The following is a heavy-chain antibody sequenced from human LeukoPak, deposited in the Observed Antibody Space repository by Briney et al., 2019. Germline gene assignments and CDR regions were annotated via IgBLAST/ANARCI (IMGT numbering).Heavy chain of an antibody. V-gene: IGHV4-39*01. CDR1: GGSISSSSYY. J-gene: IGHJ3*02. CDR2: IYYSGST. D-gene: IGHD1-26*01. CDR3: ASTSPIDAFDI. Sequence: SETLSLTCTVSGGSISSSSYYWGWIRQPPGKGLEWIGSIYYSGSTYYNPSLKSRVTISVDTSKNQFSLKLSSVTAADTAVYYCASTSPIDAFDIRGQGTMVTVSS.